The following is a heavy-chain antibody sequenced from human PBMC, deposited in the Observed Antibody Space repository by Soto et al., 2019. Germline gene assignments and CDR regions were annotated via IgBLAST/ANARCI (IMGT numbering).Heavy chain of an antibody. J-gene: IGHJ4*02. CDR1: GYSFTSYL. Sequence: GESLQISFKGSGYSFTSYLIGWVRQMPVKGLEWMGIIYPGDSDTRYSPSFQGQVTISADKYISTAYLQWSSLKASDTAMYYCARHPLPYSSSSRPPFDYLGQGTLVPFSS. CDR2: IYPGDSDT. CDR3: ARHPLPYSSSSRPPFDY. D-gene: IGHD6-6*01. V-gene: IGHV5-51*01.